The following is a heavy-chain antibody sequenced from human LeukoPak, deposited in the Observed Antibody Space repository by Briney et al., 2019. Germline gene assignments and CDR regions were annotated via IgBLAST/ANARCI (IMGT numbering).Heavy chain of an antibody. CDR3: ARGQTLTF. J-gene: IGHJ4*02. Sequence: GGSLRLSCAASGFIFNNYGMSWVRQAPGKGLEWVSAISGSGGSTYYADSVKGRFTISRDNAKNALYLQMNSLRAEDTGVYFCARGQTLTFWGQGTLVTASS. V-gene: IGHV3-23*01. CDR1: GFIFNNYG. CDR2: ISGSGGST.